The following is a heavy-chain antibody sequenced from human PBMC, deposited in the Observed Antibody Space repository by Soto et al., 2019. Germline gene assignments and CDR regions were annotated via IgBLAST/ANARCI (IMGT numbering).Heavy chain of an antibody. J-gene: IGHJ5*02. CDR2: VNPISGDT. CDR1: GYTFTGYY. Sequence: ASVKVSCKASGYTFTGYYLHWVRQAPGQGLEWMGWVNPISGDTNYAQKFQDRVIMTRDRSITTVHMELSRLRSDDTAVYYCAREEGFRITMDRGRWFDPWGQGTLVTVSS. CDR3: AREEGFRITMDRGRWFDP. V-gene: IGHV1-2*02. D-gene: IGHD3-10*01.